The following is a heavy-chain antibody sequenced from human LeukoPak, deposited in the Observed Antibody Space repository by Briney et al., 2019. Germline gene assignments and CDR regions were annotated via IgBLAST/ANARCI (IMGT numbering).Heavy chain of an antibody. V-gene: IGHV1-18*01. CDR3: AVYDSSGYYLDY. Sequence: ASVKVSCTASGYTFTSYGISWVRQAPGQGLEWMGWISAYNGNTNYAQKLQGRVTMTTDTSTSTAYMELRSLRSDDTAVYYCAVYDSSGYYLDYWGQGTLVTVSS. CDR1: GYTFTSYG. D-gene: IGHD3-22*01. CDR2: ISAYNGNT. J-gene: IGHJ4*02.